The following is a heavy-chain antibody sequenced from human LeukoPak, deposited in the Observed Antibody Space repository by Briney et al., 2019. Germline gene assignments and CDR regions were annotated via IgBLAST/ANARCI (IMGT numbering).Heavy chain of an antibody. Sequence: RAGGSLRLSCAASGFTFSSYGMSWVRQAPGKGLEWVSAISGSGGSTYYADSVKGRFTISRDNSKNTLYLQMNSLKTEDTAVYYCTTEPPMDFFVVLPAWGQGTLVTVSS. CDR3: TTEPPMDFFVVLPA. J-gene: IGHJ5*02. CDR2: ISGSGGST. CDR1: GFTFSSYG. V-gene: IGHV3-23*01. D-gene: IGHD2-2*01.